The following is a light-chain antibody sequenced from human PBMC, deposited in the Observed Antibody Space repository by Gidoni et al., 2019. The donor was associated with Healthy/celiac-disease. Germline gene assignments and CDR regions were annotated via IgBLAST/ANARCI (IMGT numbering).Light chain of an antibody. J-gene: IGKJ4*01. CDR3: QQRSNWPLT. CDR2: DAS. V-gene: IGKV3-11*01. Sequence: EIVLTQSPATLSLSPGERATLSCRASQSVSSYLAWYQQKPGQAPRLLIFDASNRATGIPPRFSGSGSGTDFTLTISTLEPEDFALYYCQQRSNWPLTFGGGTKVEIK. CDR1: QSVSSY.